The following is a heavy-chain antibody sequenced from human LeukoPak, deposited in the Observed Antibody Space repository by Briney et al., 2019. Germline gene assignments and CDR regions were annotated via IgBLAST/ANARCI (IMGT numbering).Heavy chain of an antibody. CDR1: GGSISSGSYY. Sequence: SETLSLTCTVSGGSISSGSYYWGWIRQPPGKGLEWIGSIYYSGSTYYNPSLKSRVTISVDTSKNQFSLKLSSVTAADTAVYYCASLSRGYALVYWGQGALVTVSS. V-gene: IGHV4-39*01. J-gene: IGHJ4*02. CDR3: ASLSRGYALVY. D-gene: IGHD2-2*01. CDR2: IYYSGST.